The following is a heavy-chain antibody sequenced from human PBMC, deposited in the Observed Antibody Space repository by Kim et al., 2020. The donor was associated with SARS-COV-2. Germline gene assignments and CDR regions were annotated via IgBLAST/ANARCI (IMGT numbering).Heavy chain of an antibody. CDR2: ISSSSSYT. J-gene: IGHJ6*02. D-gene: IGHD3-3*01. CDR3: ARSPPPEERFLEWSENYYYGMDV. CDR1: GFTFSDYY. Sequence: GGSLRLSCAASGFTFSDYYMSWIRQAPGKGLEWVSYISSSSSYTNYADSVKGRFTISRDNAKNSLYLQMNSLRAEDTAVYYCARSPPPEERFLEWSENYYYGMDVWGQGTTVTVSS. V-gene: IGHV3-11*03.